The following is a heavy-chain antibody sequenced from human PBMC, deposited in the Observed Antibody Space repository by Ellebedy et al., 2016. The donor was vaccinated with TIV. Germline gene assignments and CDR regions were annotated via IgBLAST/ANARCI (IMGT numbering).Heavy chain of an antibody. D-gene: IGHD2-15*01. V-gene: IGHV4-34*01. CDR3: ARGIPRYCSGGSCYSGRWFDP. J-gene: IGHJ5*02. CDR1: GGSFSGYY. Sequence: SETLSLXCAVYGGSFSGYYWSWIRQPPGKGLEWIGEINHSGSTNYNPSLKSRVTISVDTSKNQFSLKLSSVTAADTAVYYCARGIPRYCSGGSCYSGRWFDPWGQGTLVTVSS. CDR2: INHSGST.